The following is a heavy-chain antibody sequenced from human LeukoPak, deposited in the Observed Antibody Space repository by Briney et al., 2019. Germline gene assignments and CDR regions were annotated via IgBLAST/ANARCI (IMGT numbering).Heavy chain of an antibody. CDR3: ARAENYDSSGYGKLDY. J-gene: IGHJ4*02. D-gene: IGHD3-22*01. CDR1: GFTFTSYW. Sequence: PGGSLTLAWVAPGFTFTSYWMHWVRQPAGKVLVWVSRVNSDGSSTSYAEYVKGRFTISRDNAKNTLYLQLNSLRAEDTAVYYCARAENYDSSGYGKLDYWGQGTMVTVSS. CDR2: VNSDGSST. V-gene: IGHV3-74*01.